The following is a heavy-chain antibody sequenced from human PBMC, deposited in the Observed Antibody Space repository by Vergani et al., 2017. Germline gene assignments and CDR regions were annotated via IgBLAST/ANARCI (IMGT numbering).Heavy chain of an antibody. V-gene: IGHV5-51*03. Sequence: EVQLVQSGAEVKKPGESLKISCQGSGYSITNYWIAWVRQRPGKGLEWMGIIYAGDSDVRYSPSFQGQVTMSVDKSLSTAYLQWSSLKASDTATYYCAKTHDFASFYSSYSWFDPWGQGTQVTVSS. CDR3: AKTHDFASFYSSYSWFDP. D-gene: IGHD3-3*01. CDR1: GYSITNYW. CDR2: IYAGDSDV. J-gene: IGHJ5*02.